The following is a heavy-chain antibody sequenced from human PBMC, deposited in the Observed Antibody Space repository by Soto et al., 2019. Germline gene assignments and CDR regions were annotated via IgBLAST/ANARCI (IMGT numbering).Heavy chain of an antibody. CDR1: GYSFANHW. Sequence: PXAALKISCRGSGYSFANHWIGWVRQMPGKGLEWMGIIYPGDSETRYSPSFQGQVTISTDKSISTAYLQWSSLKASDTATYYCARHLSSSWYYFDYWGQGTLVTASS. CDR3: ARHLSSSWYYFDY. V-gene: IGHV5-51*01. D-gene: IGHD6-13*01. J-gene: IGHJ4*02. CDR2: IYPGDSET.